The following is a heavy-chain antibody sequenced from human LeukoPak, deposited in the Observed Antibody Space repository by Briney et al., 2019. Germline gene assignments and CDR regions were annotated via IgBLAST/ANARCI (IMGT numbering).Heavy chain of an antibody. Sequence: GGSLRLSCAASVVTFNNYQMNLVRQAPGKGLECISYISSSGRTIYYADSLKGRFTVSRDNAKNSLYLRMNNLRAEDTAVYYCATGEYYFDYWGQGTLVTVSS. V-gene: IGHV3-48*03. CDR3: ATGEYYFDY. CDR1: VVTFNNYQ. CDR2: ISSSGRTI. J-gene: IGHJ4*02.